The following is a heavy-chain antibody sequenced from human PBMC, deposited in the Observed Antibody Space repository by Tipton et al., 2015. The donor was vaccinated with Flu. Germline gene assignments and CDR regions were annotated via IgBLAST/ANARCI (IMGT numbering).Heavy chain of an antibody. CDR3: AKDMDYDVWSNYYTGDAFDT. D-gene: IGHD3-3*01. V-gene: IGHV3-74*01. J-gene: IGHJ3*02. Sequence: GSLRLSCAASGFTFSNYWMHWVRQAPGKGLVWVSRINSDATSTRYAESVKGRFTISRDNAENTLYLEMSSLRAEDTAVYYCAKDMDYDVWSNYYTGDAFDTWGQGAMVTVS. CDR1: GFTFSNYW. CDR2: INSDATST.